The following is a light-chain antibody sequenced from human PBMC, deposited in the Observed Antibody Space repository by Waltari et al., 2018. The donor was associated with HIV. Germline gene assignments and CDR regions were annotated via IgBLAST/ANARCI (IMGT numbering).Light chain of an antibody. V-gene: IGLV2-23*02. J-gene: IGLJ2*01. CDR2: EVS. Sequence: QSALTQPASVSGSPGQSITISCTGTSSDVGGYNLVSWYQQHPGKAPKLMLYEVSKRPSGVSNRFSGSKSGNTASLTISGLQAEDDADYYCCAYAGSTTYVIFGGGTKLTVL. CDR3: CAYAGSTTYVI. CDR1: SSDVGGYNL.